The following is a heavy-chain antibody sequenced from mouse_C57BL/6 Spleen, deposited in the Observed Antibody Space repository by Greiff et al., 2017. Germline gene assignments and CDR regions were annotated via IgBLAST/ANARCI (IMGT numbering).Heavy chain of an antibody. D-gene: IGHD1-1*01. CDR3: AAFSSPFAY. CDR1: GYTFTSYW. J-gene: IGHJ3*01. Sequence: LVESGAELVKPGASVKLSCKASGYTFTSYWMHWVKQRPGQGLEWIGMIHPNSGSTNYNEKFKSKATLTVDKSSSTAYMQLSSLTSEDSAVYYCAAFSSPFAYWGQGALVTVSA. V-gene: IGHV1-64*01. CDR2: IHPNSGST.